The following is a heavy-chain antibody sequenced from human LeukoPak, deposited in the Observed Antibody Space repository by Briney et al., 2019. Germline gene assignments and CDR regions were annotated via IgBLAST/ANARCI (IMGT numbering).Heavy chain of an antibody. D-gene: IGHD5-12*01. CDR3: ASDSGYDGGDY. V-gene: IGHV3-33*01. CDR2: IWYDGSNK. Sequence: PGGSLRLSCAASGFTFSSYGMHWVRQAPGKGLEWVAVIWYDGSNKYYADSVKGRFTISRDNSKNTLYLQMNSLRAKDTAVYYCASDSGYDGGDYWGQGTLVTVSS. CDR1: GFTFSSYG. J-gene: IGHJ4*02.